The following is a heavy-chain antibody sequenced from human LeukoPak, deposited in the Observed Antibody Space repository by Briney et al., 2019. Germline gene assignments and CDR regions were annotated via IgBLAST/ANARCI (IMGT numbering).Heavy chain of an antibody. CDR1: GGSFSGYY. CDR2: INHSGST. CDR3: ARAPTYCFSTSCYMQALDT. Sequence: SETLSLTCAVYGGSFSGYYWSWIRQPPGKGLEWIGEINHSGSTNYNPSLKSRVTISVDTSKNQFSLQLNSVTPEDTAVYYCARAPTYCFSTSCYMQALDTWGQGTMVIVSS. V-gene: IGHV4-34*01. D-gene: IGHD2-2*02. J-gene: IGHJ3*02.